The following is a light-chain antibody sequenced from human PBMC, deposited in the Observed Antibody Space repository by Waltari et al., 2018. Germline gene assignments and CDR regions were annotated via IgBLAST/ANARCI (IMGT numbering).Light chain of an antibody. J-gene: IGLJ2*01. CDR3: CSYAGSNSLV. Sequence: QSALTQPPSASGSPGPSVTIPCTGPSSHVGNYNYGPWYQHHPGKAPKPMIYEVSKRPSGVPDRFSGSKSGNTASLTVSGLQAEDEADYYCCSYAGSNSLVFGGGTKLTVL. V-gene: IGLV2-8*01. CDR1: SSHVGNYNY. CDR2: EVS.